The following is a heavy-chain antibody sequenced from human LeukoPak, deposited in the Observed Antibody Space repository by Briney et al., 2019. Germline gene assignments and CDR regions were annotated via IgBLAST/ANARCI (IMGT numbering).Heavy chain of an antibody. CDR2: IRGSDGYT. D-gene: IGHD2-8*02. J-gene: IGHJ4*02. V-gene: IGHV3-23*01. Sequence: GGSLRLSCAASGFTFNTYAMSWVRQAPGKGLEWVSTIRGSDGYTYYADSVKGRFTISRDNSNNALYLQMNSLRAEDTAVFYCAKGRLDPNLVLDHWGQGTLVTVSS. CDR1: GFTFNTYA. CDR3: AKGRLDPNLVLDH.